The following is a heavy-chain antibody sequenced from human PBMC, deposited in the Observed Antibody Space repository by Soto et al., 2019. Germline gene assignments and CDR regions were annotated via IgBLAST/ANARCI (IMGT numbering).Heavy chain of an antibody. V-gene: IGHV1-69*02. CDR2: IIPIVDIP. J-gene: IGHJ6*02. CDR3: ASHFTGVLVLGTSPPGGDNFGWDV. D-gene: IGHD2-8*02. Sequence: QVQLVQSGAEVKKPGSSVKVSCKASGGTFSMYTFTWVRQAPGQGLEWMGRIIPIVDIPNYAQKFQVRVTITADKSTSTALMELSRLTSDDTAVYYCASHFTGVLVLGTSPPGGDNFGWDVWGQGTTVSVS. CDR1: GGTFSMYT.